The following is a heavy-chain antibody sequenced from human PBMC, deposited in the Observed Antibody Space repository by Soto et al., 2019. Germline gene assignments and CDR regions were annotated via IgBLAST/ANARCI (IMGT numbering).Heavy chain of an antibody. V-gene: IGHV1-69*13. CDR2: IIPIFGTA. D-gene: IGHD1-26*01. Sequence: ASVKLSCTASGGTFSSYAISWVRQAPGQGLEWMGGIIPIFGTANYAQKFQGRVTITADESTSTAYMELSSLRSEDTAMYYCARLYSGNSVWFDPWGQGTLVTVSS. CDR3: ARLYSGNSVWFDP. J-gene: IGHJ5*02. CDR1: GGTFSSYA.